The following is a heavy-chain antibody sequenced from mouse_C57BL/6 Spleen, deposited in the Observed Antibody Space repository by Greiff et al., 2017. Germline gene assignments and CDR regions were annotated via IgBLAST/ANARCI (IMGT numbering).Heavy chain of an antibody. CDR3: ARGTGTRAWFAY. Sequence: VQLQQPGAELVKPGASVKLSCTASGFNITDYYMHWVKQRTEQGLEWIGRIDPEDGETKYAPKFQGKATITADTSSSTAYLQLSRLTSEDTGVYYCARGTGTRAWFAYGGQGTLVTVSA. J-gene: IGHJ3*01. D-gene: IGHD4-1*01. CDR2: IDPEDGET. CDR1: GFNITDYY. V-gene: IGHV14-2*01.